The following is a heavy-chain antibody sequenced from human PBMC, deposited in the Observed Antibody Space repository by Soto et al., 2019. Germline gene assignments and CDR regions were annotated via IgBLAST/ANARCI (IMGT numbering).Heavy chain of an antibody. CDR2: INHSGST. CDR3: AIHVLEWLLDY. D-gene: IGHD3-3*01. Sequence: ETLSLTCAVYGGSFSGYYWSWIRQPPGKGLEWIGEINHSGSTNYNPSLKSRVTISVDTSKNQFSLKLSSVTAADTAVYYCAIHVLEWLLDYWGQGTQVTVSS. J-gene: IGHJ4*02. CDR1: GGSFSGYY. V-gene: IGHV4-34*01.